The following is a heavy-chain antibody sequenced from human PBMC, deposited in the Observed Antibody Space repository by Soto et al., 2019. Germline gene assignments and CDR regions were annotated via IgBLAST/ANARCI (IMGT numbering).Heavy chain of an antibody. D-gene: IGHD3-10*01. V-gene: IGHV3-30-3*01. CDR2: ISYDGSNK. CDR3: ARPDYGSGSYPDY. CDR1: GFTFSSYA. J-gene: IGHJ4*02. Sequence: QVQLVESGGGVVQPGRSLRLSCAASGFTFSSYAMQWVRQAPGKGLEWVAVISYDGSNKYYADSVKGRFTISRDNSKNTRYLQMHSLGAEDTAVYHCARPDYGSGSYPDYWGQGTLVTVSS.